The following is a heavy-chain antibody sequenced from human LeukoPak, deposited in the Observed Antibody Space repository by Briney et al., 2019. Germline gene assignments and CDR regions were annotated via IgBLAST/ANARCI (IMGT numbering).Heavy chain of an antibody. CDR3: ARMSGIAAADLVDY. J-gene: IGHJ4*02. Sequence: GGSLRLSCAASGFTFSSYEMNWVRQAPGKGLEWVSYISSSGSTIYYADSVKGRFTISRDNAKNSLYVQMNTLRAEDTAVYYCARMSGIAAADLVDYWGQGTLVTVSS. V-gene: IGHV3-48*03. CDR2: ISSSGSTI. CDR1: GFTFSSYE. D-gene: IGHD6-13*01.